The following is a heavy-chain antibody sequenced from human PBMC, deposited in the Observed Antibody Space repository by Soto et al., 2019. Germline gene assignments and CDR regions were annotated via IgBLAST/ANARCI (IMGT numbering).Heavy chain of an antibody. D-gene: IGHD2-15*01. CDR1: GYTFTNFG. CDR3: ASATYCSGGNCYYFDS. V-gene: IGHV1-18*04. J-gene: IGHJ4*02. Sequence: QVQLVQSGAEVKKPGASVKVSCKALGYTFTNFGVSWVRQAPGQGLEWMGWISTYSGNPHYPQRLQGRVTMTTITPSRTASMELRSLSSDDTAVYYCASATYCSGGNCYYFDSWGQGTLVTVSS. CDR2: ISTYSGNP.